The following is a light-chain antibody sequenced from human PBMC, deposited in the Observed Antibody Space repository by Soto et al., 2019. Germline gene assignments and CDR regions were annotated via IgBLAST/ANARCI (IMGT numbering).Light chain of an antibody. V-gene: IGLV6-57*02. CDR3: QSYDRTNFWV. CDR1: SGSIASNY. CDR2: EDN. Sequence: NFMLTQPHSVSESPGKTVTISCTGSSGSIASNYVQWFQQRPGSAPTTVIYEDNRRPSGVSDRFSGSIDSSSNSAFLTISGVKTADEADYYCQSYDRTNFWVFGEGTKVTV. J-gene: IGLJ3*02.